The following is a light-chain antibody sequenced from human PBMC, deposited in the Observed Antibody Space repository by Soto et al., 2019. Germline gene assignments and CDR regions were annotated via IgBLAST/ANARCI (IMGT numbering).Light chain of an antibody. CDR3: HHYGSSPPYT. CDR1: QSVDSYY. J-gene: IGKJ2*01. CDR2: GAS. V-gene: IGKV3-20*01. Sequence: EVVLTQSPGTLSMSPGESAILSCRASQSVDSYYLAWYQQKAGQAPRLLIYGASNSARAIPDRFSGSGSGTDFTLTIKRLEPEDFALYYCHHYGSSPPYTFGQGTKLEIK.